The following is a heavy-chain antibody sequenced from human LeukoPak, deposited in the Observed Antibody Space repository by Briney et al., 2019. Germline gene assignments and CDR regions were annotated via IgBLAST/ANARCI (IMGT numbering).Heavy chain of an antibody. CDR2: ISYDGSNK. J-gene: IGHJ4*02. D-gene: IGHD5-18*01. Sequence: GGSLRLSCAASGFTFSSYAMHWVRQAPGKGLEWVAVISYDGSNKYYADSVKGRFTISRDNSKNTLYLQMNSLRAEDTAVYYCARDQIQLWLGYYFDYWGQGTLVTVSS. CDR1: GFTFSSYA. CDR3: ARDQIQLWLGYYFDY. V-gene: IGHV3-30-3*01.